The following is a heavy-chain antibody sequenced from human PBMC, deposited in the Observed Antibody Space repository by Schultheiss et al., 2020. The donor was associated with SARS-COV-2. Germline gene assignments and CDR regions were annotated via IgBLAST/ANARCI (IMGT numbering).Heavy chain of an antibody. V-gene: IGHV3-21*01. Sequence: GGSLRLSCAASGFIFSNYEMNWVRQAPGKGLEWVSSISSSSDYIYYADSVKGRFTISRDNSKNTLYLQMNSLRAEDTAVYYCARDRGSQLGYWGQGTLVTVSS. CDR1: GFIFSNYE. D-gene: IGHD3-10*01. CDR3: ARDRGSQLGY. CDR2: ISSSSDYI. J-gene: IGHJ4*02.